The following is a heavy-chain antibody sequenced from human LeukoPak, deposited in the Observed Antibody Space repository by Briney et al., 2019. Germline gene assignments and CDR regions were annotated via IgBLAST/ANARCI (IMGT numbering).Heavy chain of an antibody. J-gene: IGHJ4*02. CDR3: ARWYSSGWYSDY. CDR1: GFSFSTYS. CDR2: VSGTSEYI. V-gene: IGHV3-21*06. Sequence: GGSLRLSCAASGFSFSTYSVIWVRQAPGRGLEWVSSVSGTSEYIYYADSVRGRFTISRDNAKNTVYLQMNSLRAEDTAVYYCARWYSSGWYSDYWGQGTLVTVSS. D-gene: IGHD6-19*01.